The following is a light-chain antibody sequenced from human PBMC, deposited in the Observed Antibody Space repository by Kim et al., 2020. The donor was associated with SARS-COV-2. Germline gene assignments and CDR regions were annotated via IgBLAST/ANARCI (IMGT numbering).Light chain of an antibody. J-gene: IGLJ2*01. CDR2: DVT. Sequence: QSITISCTGTSNDVGSYDYVSWYQHHPGKAPKLLIFDVTKRPSGISNRFSGSKSGNTASLTISGLQAEDEADYYCSSYTTSSTFVVFGGGTQLTVL. CDR1: SNDVGSYDY. CDR3: SSYTTSSTFVV. V-gene: IGLV2-14*03.